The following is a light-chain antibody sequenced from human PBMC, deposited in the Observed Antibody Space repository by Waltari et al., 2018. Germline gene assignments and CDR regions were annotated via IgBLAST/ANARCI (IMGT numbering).Light chain of an antibody. J-gene: IGKJ1*01. Sequence: VLTQSPGTLSLSPGARATLSCRASRSVSKYLAWYQQTPVRAPRLLIYHASTRATGIPDRFSGSGSGTDFSLTISRLEPDDFAVYYCQKYDSLPATFGQGTRVEIK. V-gene: IGKV3-20*01. CDR2: HAS. CDR1: RSVSKY. CDR3: QKYDSLPAT.